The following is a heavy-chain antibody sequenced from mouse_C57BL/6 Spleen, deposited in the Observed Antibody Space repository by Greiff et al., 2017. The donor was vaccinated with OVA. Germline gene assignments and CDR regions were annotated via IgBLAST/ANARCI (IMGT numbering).Heavy chain of an antibody. J-gene: IGHJ2*01. D-gene: IGHD3-1*01. CDR2: ISSGSSTT. CDR1: GFTFSDYG. V-gene: IGHV5-17*01. Sequence: EVKLVESGGGLVKPGGSLKLSCAASGFTFSDYGMHWVRQAPENGLEWVAYISSGSSTTYYADTVKGRFTISRDNSKNTLFLQMTSLRSEDTAVDYCARGGLRFYFDYWGQGTTLTVSS. CDR3: ARGGLRFYFDY.